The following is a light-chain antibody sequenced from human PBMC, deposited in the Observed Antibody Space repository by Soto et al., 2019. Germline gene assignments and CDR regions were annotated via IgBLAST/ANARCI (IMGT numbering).Light chain of an antibody. J-gene: IGLJ1*01. CDR2: DVS. CDR1: SSDVGGYNY. Sequence: QSALTQPRSVSGSPGQSVTISCTGTSSDVGGYNYVSWYLQHPGKAPKVMIYDVSKRPSGVPDRFSGSKSGNTASLTISGLQSEDEADNYCCSFAGNYIYVFGTGTKLTVL. CDR3: CSFAGNYIYV. V-gene: IGLV2-11*01.